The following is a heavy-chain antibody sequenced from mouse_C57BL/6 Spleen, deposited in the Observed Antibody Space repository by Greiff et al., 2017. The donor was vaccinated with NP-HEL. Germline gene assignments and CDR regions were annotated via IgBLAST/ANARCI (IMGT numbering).Heavy chain of an antibody. CDR2: IDPEDGET. CDR1: GFNIKDYY. Sequence: EVQGVESGAELVKPGASVKLSCTASGFNIKDYYMHWVKQRTEQGLEWIGRIDPEDGETKYDPKFQGKATITADTSSNTAYLQLSSLTSEDTAVYYCAEGPYCAMDYWGQGTSVTVSS. CDR3: AEGPYCAMDY. V-gene: IGHV14-2*01. D-gene: IGHD3-3*01. J-gene: IGHJ4*01.